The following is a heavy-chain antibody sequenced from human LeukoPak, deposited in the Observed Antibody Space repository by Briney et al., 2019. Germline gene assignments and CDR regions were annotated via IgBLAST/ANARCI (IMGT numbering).Heavy chain of an antibody. CDR3: ARDTSGYYDSSGYLPGDY. J-gene: IGHJ4*02. CDR2: ISAYNGNT. D-gene: IGHD3-22*01. Sequence: ASVKVSCKASGYTFTSYGISWVRQAPGQGLEWMGWISAYNGNTHYAQKLQGRVTMTRDMSTSTVYMELSSLRSEDTAVYYCARDTSGYYDSSGYLPGDYWGQGTLVTVSS. V-gene: IGHV1-18*01. CDR1: GYTFTSYG.